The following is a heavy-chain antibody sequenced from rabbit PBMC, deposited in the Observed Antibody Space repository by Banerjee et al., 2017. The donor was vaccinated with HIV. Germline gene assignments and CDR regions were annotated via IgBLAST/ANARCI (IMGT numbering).Heavy chain of an antibody. Sequence: EQLEESGGGLVKPEGSLTLTCKASGFALMSIAMSWVRQTPGKGLEWIGDIYPAFGITNYANWVKGRFTISSDNAQNTVDLQINSLTAADTATYFCARNANGGWDLWGQGTLVTVS. CDR1: GFALMSIA. J-gene: IGHJ4*01. V-gene: IGHV1S47*01. D-gene: IGHD4-1*01. CDR2: IYPAFGIT. CDR3: ARNANGGWDL.